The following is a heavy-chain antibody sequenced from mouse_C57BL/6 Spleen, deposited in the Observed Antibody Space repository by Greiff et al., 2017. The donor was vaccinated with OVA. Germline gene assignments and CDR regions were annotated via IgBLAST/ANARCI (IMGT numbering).Heavy chain of an antibody. CDR3: TRGGTTVVAEDAMDY. J-gene: IGHJ4*01. Sequence: EVKLVESGEGLVKPGGSLKLSCAASGFTFSSYAMSWVRQTPEKRLEWVAYISSGGDYIDYADTVKGRFTISRDNARNTLYLQMSSLKSEDTAMYYCTRGGTTVVAEDAMDYWGQGTSVTVSS. V-gene: IGHV5-9-1*02. CDR2: ISSGGDYI. CDR1: GFTFSSYA. D-gene: IGHD1-1*01.